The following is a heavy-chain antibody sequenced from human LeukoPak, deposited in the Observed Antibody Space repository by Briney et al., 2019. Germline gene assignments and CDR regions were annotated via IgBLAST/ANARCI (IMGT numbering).Heavy chain of an antibody. Sequence: SETLSLTCSVSGGSMRSDSSFWSWIRQPAGKGLEWIGRIYATGNTNYNPSLERRVTISVDTSKNQFSLELTSVTAADTAVYYCARGLGSDYGGYSPWGQGTLVTVSS. D-gene: IGHD4-23*01. V-gene: IGHV4-61*02. CDR1: GGSMRSDSSF. J-gene: IGHJ5*02. CDR3: ARGLGSDYGGYSP. CDR2: IYATGNT.